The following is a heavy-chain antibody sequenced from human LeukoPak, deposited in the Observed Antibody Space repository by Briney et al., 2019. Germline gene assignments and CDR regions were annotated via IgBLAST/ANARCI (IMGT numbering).Heavy chain of an antibody. D-gene: IGHD2-15*01. CDR1: GYTFTGYS. V-gene: IGHV1-2*02. CDR3: AREVVALSPRFDY. Sequence: SVKVSCKTSGYTFTGYSMHWVRQAPGQGLEWMGWINPNSGGTNYAQKFQGRVTMTRDTSISTAYMELSRLRSDDTAVYYCAREVVALSPRFDYWGQGTLVTVSS. J-gene: IGHJ4*02. CDR2: INPNSGGT.